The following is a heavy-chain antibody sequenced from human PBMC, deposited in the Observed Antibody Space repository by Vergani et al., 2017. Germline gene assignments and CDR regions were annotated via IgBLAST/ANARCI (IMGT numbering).Heavy chain of an antibody. CDR3: ARGDWNPWRLDP. Sequence: QVQLQESGPGLVKPSETLSLTCTVSGGSVSSGSYYWSWIRQPAGKGLEWIGYIYYSGTTNYNASLKSRVTISVDTSKNQCSLKVISVTTADTAVYYCARGDWNPWRLDPWGQGTLVTVSS. D-gene: IGHD1-1*01. V-gene: IGHV4-61*10. CDR1: GGSVSSGSYY. J-gene: IGHJ5*02. CDR2: IYYSGTT.